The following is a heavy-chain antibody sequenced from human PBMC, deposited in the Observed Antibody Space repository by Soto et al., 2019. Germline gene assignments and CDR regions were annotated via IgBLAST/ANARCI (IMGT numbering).Heavy chain of an antibody. CDR3: ATEDSMNWTHDY. CDR1: GGSISSYY. J-gene: IGHJ4*01. CDR2: IFPSGTT. V-gene: IGHV4-59*12. Sequence: PSETLSLTCTVSGGSISSYYWSWIRQPPGKGLEWIGEIFPSGTTDYNPSLKSRVTMSLGKSRNQLSLTLNSVTAADTAVYYCATEDSMNWTHDYWGHGILVTVSS. D-gene: IGHD1-1*01.